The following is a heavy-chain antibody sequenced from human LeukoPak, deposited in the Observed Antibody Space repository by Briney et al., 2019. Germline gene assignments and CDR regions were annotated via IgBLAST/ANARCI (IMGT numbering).Heavy chain of an antibody. D-gene: IGHD3-16*01. CDR1: DDSISDYY. J-gene: IGHJ4*02. V-gene: IGHV4-59*01. Sequence: TSETLSLTCTVSDDSISDYYRGWIRQPPGKGLEWTGYIHNSGTSTYNLSLKSRVTISADTSKNQFSLKLNSMTTADPAVYYCTRGAGWLIDYWGQGILVTVSS. CDR3: TRGAGWLIDY. CDR2: IHNSGTS.